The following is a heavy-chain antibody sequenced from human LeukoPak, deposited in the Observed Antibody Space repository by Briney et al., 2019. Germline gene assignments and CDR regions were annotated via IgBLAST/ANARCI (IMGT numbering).Heavy chain of an antibody. Sequence: PGGSLRLSCAASGFTLSSYAMSWVRQAPGKGLQWVSGISSSGGSTYYVDSVKGRFTISTDNSKNTLYLQMNSLRAEDTAVYYCAKDRGYCRGGSCSTFDFWGQGTLVTVSS. V-gene: IGHV3-23*01. CDR1: GFTLSSYA. CDR3: AKDRGYCRGGSCSTFDF. CDR2: ISSSGGST. D-gene: IGHD2-15*01. J-gene: IGHJ4*02.